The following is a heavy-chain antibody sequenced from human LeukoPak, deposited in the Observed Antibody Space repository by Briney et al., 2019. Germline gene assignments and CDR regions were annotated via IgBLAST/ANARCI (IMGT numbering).Heavy chain of an antibody. CDR2: VGISSGNT. D-gene: IGHD6-19*01. Sequence: GGSLRLSCAASGFTFSDYSMNWVRQAPGKGLEWISYVGISSGNTKYADSVKGRFTISRDNAKNSLYLQMNSLRAEDTAVYYCARQPVPYSSGWYRGSYFDYWGQGTLVTVSS. V-gene: IGHV3-48*04. CDR1: GFTFSDYS. J-gene: IGHJ4*02. CDR3: ARQPVPYSSGWYRGSYFDY.